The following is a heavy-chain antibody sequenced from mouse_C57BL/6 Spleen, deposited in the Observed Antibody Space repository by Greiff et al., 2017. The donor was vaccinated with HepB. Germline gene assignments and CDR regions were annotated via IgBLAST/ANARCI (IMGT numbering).Heavy chain of an antibody. CDR2: ISYSGST. V-gene: IGHV3-1*01. CDR1: GYSITSGYD. J-gene: IGHJ1*03. Sequence: EVKLMESGPGMVKPSQSLSLTCTVTGYSITSGYDWHWIRHFPGNKLEWMGYISYSGSTNYNPSLKSRISITHDTSKNHFFLQLNSVTTEDTATYYCAREDTTGVATGGYFDVWGTGTTVTVSS. D-gene: IGHD1-1*01. CDR3: AREDTTGVATGGYFDV.